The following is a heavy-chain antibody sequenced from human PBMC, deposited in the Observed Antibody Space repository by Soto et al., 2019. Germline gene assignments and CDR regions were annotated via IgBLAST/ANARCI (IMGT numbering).Heavy chain of an antibody. Sequence: GGSLRLSCAASGFTFSSYAMSWVRQAPGKGLEWVSYISSSSSYTNYADSVKGRFTISRDNAKNSLYLQMNSLRAEDTAVYYCARDLRPDAFDIWGQGTMVTVSS. CDR2: ISSSSSYT. J-gene: IGHJ3*02. D-gene: IGHD5-12*01. CDR3: ARDLRPDAFDI. V-gene: IGHV3-11*05. CDR1: GFTFSSYA.